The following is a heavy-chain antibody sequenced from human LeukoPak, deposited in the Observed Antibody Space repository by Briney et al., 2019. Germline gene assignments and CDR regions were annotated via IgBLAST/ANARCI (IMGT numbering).Heavy chain of an antibody. CDR3: AKGQQWLATTSADY. CDR1: GFTFDGYA. D-gene: IGHD6-19*01. Sequence: GGSLRLSCAAFGFTFDGYAMHWVRQAPGKGLEWVSGISWNSGSIGYADSVKGRFTISRDNAKNSLYLQMNSLRAEDTALYYCAKGQQWLATTSADYWGQGTLVTVSS. V-gene: IGHV3-9*01. J-gene: IGHJ4*02. CDR2: ISWNSGSI.